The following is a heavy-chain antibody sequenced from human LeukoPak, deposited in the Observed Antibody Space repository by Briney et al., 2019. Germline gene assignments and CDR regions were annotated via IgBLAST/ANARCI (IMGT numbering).Heavy chain of an antibody. Sequence: SETLSLTCTVSGGSISSYYWSWIRQPPGKGLEWIGYIYYSGSTNYNPSFKSRVTISVDTSKNQFSLKLSSVTAADTAVYYCARDVDKAARLGAFDIWGQGTMVTVSS. CDR3: ARDVDKAARLGAFDI. CDR1: GGSISSYY. V-gene: IGHV4-59*01. CDR2: IYYSGST. D-gene: IGHD6-6*01. J-gene: IGHJ3*02.